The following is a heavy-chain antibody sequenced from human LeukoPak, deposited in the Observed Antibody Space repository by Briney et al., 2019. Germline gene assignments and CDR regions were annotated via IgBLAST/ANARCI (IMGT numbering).Heavy chain of an antibody. V-gene: IGHV3-73*01. Sequence: GGSLTLSCAASGFTFSGSAMHWVRHASGKGLEWVGRIRSTANGYATAYASSVKGRFTISRDDSKNTAYLQMDSLKTEDTAVYYCTGNYYGSGSYADFDYWGQGTLVTVSS. CDR3: TGNYYGSGSYADFDY. CDR1: GFTFSGSA. CDR2: IRSTANGYAT. D-gene: IGHD3-10*01. J-gene: IGHJ4*02.